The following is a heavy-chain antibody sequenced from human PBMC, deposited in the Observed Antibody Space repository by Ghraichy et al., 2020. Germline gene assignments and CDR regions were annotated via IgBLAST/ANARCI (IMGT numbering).Heavy chain of an antibody. CDR3: ARVHTPRDYDSGAAFDY. CDR1: GYTFTGYY. D-gene: IGHD3-16*01. Sequence: ASVKVSCKASGYTFTGYYMHWVRQAPGQGLEWMGWINPNSGGTNYAQKFQGWVTMTRDTSISTAYMELSRLRSDDTAVYYCARVHTPRDYDSGAAFDYWGQGTLVTVSS. V-gene: IGHV1-2*04. CDR2: INPNSGGT. J-gene: IGHJ4*02.